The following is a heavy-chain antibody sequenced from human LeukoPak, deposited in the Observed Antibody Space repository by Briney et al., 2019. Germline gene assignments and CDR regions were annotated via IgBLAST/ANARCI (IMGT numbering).Heavy chain of an antibody. CDR2: IYYSGST. CDR3: ARHSTGGQYWYFDL. CDR1: GGSISSSSYY. Sequence: SGTLSLTCTVSGGSISSSSYYWGWIRQPPGKGLEWIGSIYYSGSTYYNPSLKSRVTISVDTSKNQFSLKLSSVTAADTAVYYCARHSTGGQYWYFDLWGRGTLVTVSS. V-gene: IGHV4-39*01. D-gene: IGHD3-16*01. J-gene: IGHJ2*01.